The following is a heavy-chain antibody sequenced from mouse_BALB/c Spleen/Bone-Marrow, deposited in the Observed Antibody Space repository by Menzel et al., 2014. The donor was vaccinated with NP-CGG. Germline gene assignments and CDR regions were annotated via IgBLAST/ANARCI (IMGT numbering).Heavy chain of an antibody. CDR1: GFDFSGFW. CDR2: INPDSSTI. D-gene: IGHD2-3*01. J-gene: IGHJ3*01. Sequence: EVMLVESGGGLVQPGGSLKLSCAASGFDFSGFWMGWVRQAPGKGLEWIGEINPDSSTINYTPSLKDRFIISRDNAKNTLYLQMSKVRFEDTALYYCARLGYYGGFAYWGQGTLVTVSA. CDR3: ARLGYYGGFAY. V-gene: IGHV4-1*02.